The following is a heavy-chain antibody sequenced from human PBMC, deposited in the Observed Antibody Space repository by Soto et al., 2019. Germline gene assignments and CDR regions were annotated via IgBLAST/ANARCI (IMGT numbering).Heavy chain of an antibody. CDR3: ARGVAVAGFDY. CDR1: GGSLSRGGYT. J-gene: IGHJ4*02. Sequence: QVQLRESGTGLVKPSQTLSLTCSVSGGSLSRGGYTWNWIRQHPVKGLQWLGYIFYSGPTFYNPSHKSRLTISPDTSKHQFSLTLNSVTAADAAVYYCARGVAVAGFDYWGQVILVTVSS. CDR2: IFYSGPT. D-gene: IGHD6-19*01. V-gene: IGHV4-31*03.